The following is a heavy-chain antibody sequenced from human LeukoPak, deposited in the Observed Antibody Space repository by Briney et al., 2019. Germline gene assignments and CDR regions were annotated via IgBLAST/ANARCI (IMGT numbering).Heavy chain of an antibody. CDR2: INTNNGNT. CDR1: GYTFTIYG. Sequence: ASVTVSFTASGYTFTIYGMNWVRQAPGQGNEWMGWINTNNGNTTFYQGFTGRFVFSLDTSVSTAYLQISSLKAEDTAVYYCARGGPAPGTVYPFDYWGQGTLVTVSS. J-gene: IGHJ4*02. D-gene: IGHD6-13*01. CDR3: ARGGPAPGTVYPFDY. V-gene: IGHV7-4-1*02.